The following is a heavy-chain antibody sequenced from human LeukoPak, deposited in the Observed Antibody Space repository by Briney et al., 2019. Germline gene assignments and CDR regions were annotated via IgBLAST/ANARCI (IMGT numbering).Heavy chain of an antibody. CDR2: IWYDGSNK. CDR3: AKASLITMVRGVITQDAFDI. CDR1: GFIFSSYG. V-gene: IGHV3-30*02. J-gene: IGHJ3*02. Sequence: GGSLRLSCAASGFIFSSYGMHWVRQAPGKGLEWVAVIWYDGSNKFYADSVKGRFIISRDNSKNTLYLQMNSLRAEDTAVYYCAKASLITMVRGVITQDAFDIWGQGTMVTVSS. D-gene: IGHD3-10*01.